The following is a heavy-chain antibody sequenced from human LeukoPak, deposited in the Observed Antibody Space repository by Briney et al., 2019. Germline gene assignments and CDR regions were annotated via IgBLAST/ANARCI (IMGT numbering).Heavy chain of an antibody. CDR3: ARRNILTGGEAFDF. J-gene: IGHJ3*01. Sequence: PSETLSLTCTVSGGSVSSSGYYRTWIRQPPGKGLEWNGYIYNSGSTNYNPSLRSRVTISVDASKNQFSLKLTSVTAADTAVYYCARRNILTGGEAFDFWGQGTLVTVSS. D-gene: IGHD3-9*01. CDR1: GGSVSSSGYY. CDR2: IYNSGST. V-gene: IGHV4-61*08.